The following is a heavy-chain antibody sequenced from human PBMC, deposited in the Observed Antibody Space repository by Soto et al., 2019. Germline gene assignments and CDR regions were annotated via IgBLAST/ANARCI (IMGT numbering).Heavy chain of an antibody. CDR1: GYTFTRHY. Sequence: ASVKVSCKASGYTFTRHYMHWVRQAPGQGLEWMGIINPSGGSTSYAQNFQGRVTMTRDTSTSTVYMELSSLRFDDAAVYFCARERFQVISDGMDVWGQGTTVTVSS. CDR3: ARERFQVISDGMDV. J-gene: IGHJ6*02. D-gene: IGHD2-21*01. V-gene: IGHV1-46*01. CDR2: INPSGGST.